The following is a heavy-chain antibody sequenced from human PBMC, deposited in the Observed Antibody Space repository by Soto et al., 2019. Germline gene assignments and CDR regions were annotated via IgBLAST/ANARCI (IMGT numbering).Heavy chain of an antibody. D-gene: IGHD6-6*01. CDR2: IYYSGST. CDR3: ARVGGLAARTFDY. CDR1: GGSISDFY. J-gene: IGHJ4*02. Sequence: PSDTVSISGTVSGGSISDFYWSWIRQPPGKGLEWIGYIYYSGSTNYNPSLKSRVTISVDTSKNQFSLNLRSMSPADTAVYYCARVGGLAARTFDYWGPGTLVTVSS. V-gene: IGHV4-59*07.